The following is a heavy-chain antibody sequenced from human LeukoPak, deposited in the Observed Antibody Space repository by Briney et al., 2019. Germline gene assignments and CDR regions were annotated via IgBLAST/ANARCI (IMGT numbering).Heavy chain of an antibody. CDR3: ARTLKGDFWSGYDNFDY. CDR1: GYTFTSYG. J-gene: IGHJ4*02. CDR2: IRAYNGNT. Sequence: ASVKVSCKASGYTFTSYGISWVRQAPGQGLEWMGWIRAYNGNTNYAQKLQGRVTMTTDTSTSTAYMELRSLRSDDTAVYYCARTLKGDFWSGYDNFDYWGQGTLVTVSS. V-gene: IGHV1-18*01. D-gene: IGHD3-3*01.